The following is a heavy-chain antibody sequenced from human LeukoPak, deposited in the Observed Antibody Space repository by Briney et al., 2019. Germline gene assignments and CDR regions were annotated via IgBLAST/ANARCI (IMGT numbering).Heavy chain of an antibody. V-gene: IGHV4-61*02. D-gene: IGHD2-8*02. CDR1: GGSISSGSYY. CDR3: ARVGTDSINWFDP. J-gene: IGHJ5*02. Sequence: SETLSLTCAVSGGSISSGSYYWSWIRQPAGKGLEWIGRIYTSGSTNYNPSLKSRVTISVDTSKNQFSLKLSSVTAADTAVYYCARVGTDSINWFDPWGQGTLVTVSS. CDR2: IYTSGST.